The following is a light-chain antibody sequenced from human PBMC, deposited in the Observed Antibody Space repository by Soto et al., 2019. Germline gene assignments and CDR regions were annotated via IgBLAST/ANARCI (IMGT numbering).Light chain of an antibody. CDR3: SSYTSRSLYV. CDR2: DVS. V-gene: IGLV2-14*01. J-gene: IGLJ1*01. CDR1: SSDVGGYNY. Sequence: QSALTQPASVSGSPGQSITISCTGTSSDVGGYNYVSWYQQHPVKAPKLMIYDVSNRPSGVSNRFSGYKSGNTASLTISGLQAEEEADYYCSSYTSRSLYVFGTGTKVTVL.